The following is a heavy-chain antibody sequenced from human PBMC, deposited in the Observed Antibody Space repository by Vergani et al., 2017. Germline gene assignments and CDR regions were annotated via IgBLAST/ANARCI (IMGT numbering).Heavy chain of an antibody. CDR3: ARDLPVIQLWLHLDY. CDR1: GYTFTSYG. D-gene: IGHD5-18*01. V-gene: IGHV1-18*04. J-gene: IGHJ4*02. Sequence: QVQLVQSGAEVKKPGASVKVSCKASGYTFTSYGISWVRQAPGQGLEWMGWISAYNGNTNYAPKLQGRVTMTTDTSTSTAYMELRSLRSDDTAVYYCARDLPVIQLWLHLDYWGQGTLVTVSS. CDR2: ISAYNGNT.